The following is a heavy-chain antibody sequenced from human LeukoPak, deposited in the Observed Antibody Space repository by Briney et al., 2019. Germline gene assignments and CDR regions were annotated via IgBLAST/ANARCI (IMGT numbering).Heavy chain of an antibody. CDR1: GFTFSSYA. CDR2: ISYDGSNK. Sequence: GRSLRLSCAASGFTFSSYAMHWVRQAPGKGLEWVAVISYDGSNKYYADSVKGRFTISRDNSKNTLYLQMNSLRAEDTAVYYCAKGAQQWLVQDYFDYWGQGTLVTVSS. V-gene: IGHV3-30-3*01. D-gene: IGHD6-19*01. J-gene: IGHJ4*02. CDR3: AKGAQQWLVQDYFDY.